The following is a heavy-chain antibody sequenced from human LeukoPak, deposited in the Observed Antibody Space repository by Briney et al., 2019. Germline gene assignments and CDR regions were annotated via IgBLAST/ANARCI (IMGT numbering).Heavy chain of an antibody. CDR1: GGSISSYY. Sequence: SATLSLTCTVSGGSISSYYWSWIRQPPGKGLEWIGYIYYSGSTNYNPSLKSRVTISVDTSKNQFSLKRSSVTAADTAVYYCARGKLFYWYFDLWGRGTLVTVSS. V-gene: IGHV4-59*01. J-gene: IGHJ2*01. CDR3: ARGKLFYWYFDL. D-gene: IGHD2/OR15-2a*01. CDR2: IYYSGST.